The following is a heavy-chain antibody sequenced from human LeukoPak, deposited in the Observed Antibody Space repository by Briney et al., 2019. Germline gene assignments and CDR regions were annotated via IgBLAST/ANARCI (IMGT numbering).Heavy chain of an antibody. CDR2: ISSSSSYI. J-gene: IGHJ3*02. CDR1: GFTFSDYS. V-gene: IGHV3-21*01. CDR3: AKVRSTSYDAFDI. D-gene: IGHD2-2*01. Sequence: GGSLRLSCAASGFTFSDYSMNWVRQAPGKGLEWVSSISSSSSYIYYADSVKGRFTISRDNAENSLYLQMSSLRAEDTAVYYCAKVRSTSYDAFDIWGQGTMVTVSS.